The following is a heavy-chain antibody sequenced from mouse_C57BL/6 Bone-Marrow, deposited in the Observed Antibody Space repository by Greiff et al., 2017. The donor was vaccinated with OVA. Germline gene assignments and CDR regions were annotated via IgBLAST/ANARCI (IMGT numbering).Heavy chain of an antibody. V-gene: IGHV5-15*01. CDR2: ISNLAYSI. CDR3: ARHDYGSSYGYFDV. J-gene: IGHJ1*03. Sequence: EVKLMESGGGLVQPGGSLKLSCAASGFTFSDYGMAWVRQAPRKGPEWVAFISNLAYSIYYADTVTGRFTISRENAKNTLYLEMSSLRSEDTAMYYCARHDYGSSYGYFDVWGTGTTVTVSS. CDR1: GFTFSDYG. D-gene: IGHD1-1*01.